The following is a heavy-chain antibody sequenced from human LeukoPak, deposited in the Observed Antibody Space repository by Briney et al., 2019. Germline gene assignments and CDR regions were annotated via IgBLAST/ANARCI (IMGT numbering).Heavy chain of an antibody. CDR3: ARDGWELLLGDYFDY. CDR2: IWYDGSNK. J-gene: IGHJ4*02. CDR1: GFTFSSYG. V-gene: IGHV3-33*01. D-gene: IGHD1-26*01. Sequence: PGGSLRLSCAASGFTFSSYGMHWVRQAPGKGLEWVAVIWYDGSNKYYADSVKGRFTISRDNSKYTLYLQMNSLRAEDTAVYYCARDGWELLLGDYFDYWGQGTLVTVSS.